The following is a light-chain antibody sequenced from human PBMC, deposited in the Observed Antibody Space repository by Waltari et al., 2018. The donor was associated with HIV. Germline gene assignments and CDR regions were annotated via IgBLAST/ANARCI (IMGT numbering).Light chain of an antibody. V-gene: IGLV2-11*01. J-gene: IGLJ2*01. CDR1: TGSVGTSNS. CDR3: SSYGGSYTFV. Sequence: QSALTQPRSVSGSPGQSVTISCTGSTGSVGTSNSFSWYYQKSGEAPQLIIYDVNQRPSGVPLRFSGAKSGATASLTISGLQPEDEGDFYCSSYGGSYTFVFGGGTRLTVL. CDR2: DVN.